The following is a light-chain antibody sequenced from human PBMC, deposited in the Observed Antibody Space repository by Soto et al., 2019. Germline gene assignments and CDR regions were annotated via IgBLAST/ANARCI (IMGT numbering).Light chain of an antibody. Sequence: DIQMTQSPSSLSASVGDEVTLTCRASQAVSNWLAWYQHRPGSAPKLLIYAASNLPSGVPARFAGSGSGTVFTLTIKSLQPEDFATYYCQQTKRFPFTFGGGTNVDMK. CDR2: AAS. CDR1: QAVSNW. J-gene: IGKJ4*01. CDR3: QQTKRFPFT. V-gene: IGKV1-12*02.